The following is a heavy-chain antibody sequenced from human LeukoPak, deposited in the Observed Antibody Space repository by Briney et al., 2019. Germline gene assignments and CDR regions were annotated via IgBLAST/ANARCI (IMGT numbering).Heavy chain of an antibody. V-gene: IGHV1-2*02. D-gene: IGHD4-17*01. J-gene: IGHJ5*02. CDR3: ARAAPTQYGDYMTGSWFDP. CDR2: INPNSGGT. CDR1: GYTFTGYY. Sequence: GASVKVSCKASGYTFTGYYMHWVRQAPGQGLEWMGWINPNSGGTNYAQKFQGRVTMTRDTSISTAYMELSRLRSDDTAMYYCARAAPTQYGDYMTGSWFDPWGQGTLVTVSS.